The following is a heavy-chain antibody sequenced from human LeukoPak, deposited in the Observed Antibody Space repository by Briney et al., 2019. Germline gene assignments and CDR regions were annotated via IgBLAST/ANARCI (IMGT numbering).Heavy chain of an antibody. J-gene: IGHJ5*02. D-gene: IGHD3-10*01. Sequence: GASVKVSCKASGGTFSSYAISWVRQAPGQGLEGMGWISAYNGNTNYAQKLQGRVTMTTDTSTSTAYMELRSLRSGDTAVYYCARKLWFGELGLDWFDPWGQGTLVTVSS. V-gene: IGHV1-18*01. CDR3: ARKLWFGELGLDWFDP. CDR1: GGTFSSYA. CDR2: ISAYNGNT.